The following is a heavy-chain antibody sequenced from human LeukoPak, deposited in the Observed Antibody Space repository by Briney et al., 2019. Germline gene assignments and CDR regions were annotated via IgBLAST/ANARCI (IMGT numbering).Heavy chain of an antibody. V-gene: IGHV4-59*08. CDR2: IYYSGST. D-gene: IGHD4-11*01. CDR3: ARLGPTTVTTFLDY. CDR1: GGSISSYY. Sequence: SETLSLTCSVSGGSISSYYWSWIRQPPAKGLEWIGYIYYSGSTNYNPSLKSRVTISVDTSKNQFSLKLSSVTAADTAVYYCARLGPTTVTTFLDYWGQGTLVTVSS. J-gene: IGHJ4*02.